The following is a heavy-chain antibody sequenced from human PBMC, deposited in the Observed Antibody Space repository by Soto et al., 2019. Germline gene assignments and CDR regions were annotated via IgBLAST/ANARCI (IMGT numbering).Heavy chain of an antibody. V-gene: IGHV3-48*01. CDR2: IDTLSSNM. J-gene: IGHJ4*02. Sequence: EVQLVESGGGLVQPGGSLRLSCAASGFTFSSSSMNWVRQAPGKGLEWVSFIDTLSSNMYYADSVRGRFTISRDNAKISLYLPMNSLRAEYTAIYYCTGGGVSSGPGYWGQGTLVTVSS. CDR3: TGGGVSSGPGY. D-gene: IGHD3-22*01. CDR1: GFTFSSSS.